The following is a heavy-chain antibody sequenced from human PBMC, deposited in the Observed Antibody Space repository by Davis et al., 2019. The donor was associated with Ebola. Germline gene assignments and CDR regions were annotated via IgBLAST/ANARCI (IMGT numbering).Heavy chain of an antibody. D-gene: IGHD3-3*01. Sequence: PGGSLRLSCAASGFSFNSYAMHWVRQGPGKGLEWVALISHDGRQEYYADSVKGRFTISRDNSENTLYLQMNSLTADDTSVYYCARAGFDEVLDYWGRGTPVTVSS. CDR1: GFSFNSYA. CDR2: ISHDGRQE. V-gene: IGHV3-30*04. J-gene: IGHJ4*02. CDR3: ARAGFDEVLDY.